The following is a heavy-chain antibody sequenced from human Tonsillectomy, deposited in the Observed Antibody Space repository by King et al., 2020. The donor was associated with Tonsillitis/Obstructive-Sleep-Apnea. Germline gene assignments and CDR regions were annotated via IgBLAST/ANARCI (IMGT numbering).Heavy chain of an antibody. CDR2: ISSSGSTI. Sequence: VQLVESGGGLVQPGGSLRLSCAASRFTFSSYEMNWVRQAPGKGLEWVSYISSSGSTIYYADSVKGRFTISRDNAKNSLYLQMNSLRAEDTAVYYCARDRYYGSGTFDYWGQETLVTVSS. D-gene: IGHD3-10*01. V-gene: IGHV3-48*03. CDR3: ARDRYYGSGTFDY. CDR1: RFTFSSYE. J-gene: IGHJ4*02.